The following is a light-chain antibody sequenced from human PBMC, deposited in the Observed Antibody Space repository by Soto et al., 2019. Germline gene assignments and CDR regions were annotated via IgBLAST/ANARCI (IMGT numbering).Light chain of an antibody. Sequence: QSVLTQPPSVSAAPGQTVTISCSGANSNIGSQFVSWYQHFPGRAPKLLIFDNDKRPSGIPDRFTGSKTGTSATLGITGLQAGDEADYYCASWDRSLSAGVFGAGTKVTVL. J-gene: IGLJ3*02. CDR3: ASWDRSLSAGV. V-gene: IGLV1-51*01. CDR1: NSNIGSQF. CDR2: DND.